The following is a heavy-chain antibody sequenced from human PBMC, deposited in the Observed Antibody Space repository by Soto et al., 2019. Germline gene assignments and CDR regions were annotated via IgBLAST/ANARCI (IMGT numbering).Heavy chain of an antibody. CDR2: ISAYNGNT. D-gene: IGHD3-22*01. J-gene: IGHJ4*02. CDR1: VYTFAHGG. CDR3: AREKYYYDSSGSRSFDS. V-gene: IGHV1-18*04. Sequence: VSCGGSVYTFAHGGNIWVRQAPGQGLEWMGWISAYNGNTNYAQKLQGRVTMTTDTSTSTAYMELRSLRSDDTAVYYCAREKYYYDSSGSRSFDSWGKGTLFTV.